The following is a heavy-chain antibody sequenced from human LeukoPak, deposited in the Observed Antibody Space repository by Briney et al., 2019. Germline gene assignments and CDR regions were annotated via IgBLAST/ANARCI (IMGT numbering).Heavy chain of an antibody. CDR1: GFTFSSYA. V-gene: IGHV3-30*01. J-gene: IGHJ4*02. CDR2: ISYDGSNK. CDR3: ARDSSTMVRGVFDY. Sequence: GRSLRLSCAASGFTFSSYAMHGVRQAPGKGLEWVAVISYDGSNKYYADSVKGRFTISRDNSKNTLYLQMNSLRAEDTAVYYCARDSSTMVRGVFDYWGQGTLVTVSS. D-gene: IGHD3-10*01.